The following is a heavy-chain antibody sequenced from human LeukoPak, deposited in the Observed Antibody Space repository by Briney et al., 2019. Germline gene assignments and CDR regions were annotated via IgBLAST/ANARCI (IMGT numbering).Heavy chain of an antibody. CDR2: MNPNSGST. D-gene: IGHD4/OR15-4a*01. J-gene: IGHJ4*02. CDR1: GYTFTSYD. Sequence: ASVKVSCKASGYTFTSYDINWVRQATGQGLEWMGWMNPNSGSTSYAQKFQGRVTMTRDTSTSTVYMELSSLRSEDTAVYYCARDPNLHLTYFDYWGQGTLVTVSS. CDR3: ARDPNLHLTYFDY. V-gene: IGHV1-8*01.